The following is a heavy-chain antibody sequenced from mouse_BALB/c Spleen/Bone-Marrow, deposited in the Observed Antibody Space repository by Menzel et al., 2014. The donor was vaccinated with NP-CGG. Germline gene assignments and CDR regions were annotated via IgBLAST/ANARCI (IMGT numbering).Heavy chain of an antibody. CDR2: IYPYNGGT. CDR1: GYTFTDYN. V-gene: IGHV1S29*02. Sequence: EVQLQQSGPELVKPGASVKISCEASGYTFTDYNMHWVKQSHGKSLEWIGYIYPYNGGTGYNQKFKSKATLAVDNSSSTAYMGLRSLTSEDSAVYYCTRREYGNYGYAMDYWGQGTSVTVSS. J-gene: IGHJ4*01. D-gene: IGHD2-10*02. CDR3: TRREYGNYGYAMDY.